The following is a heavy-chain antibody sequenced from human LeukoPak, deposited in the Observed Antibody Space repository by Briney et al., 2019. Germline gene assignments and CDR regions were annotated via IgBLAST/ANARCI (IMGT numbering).Heavy chain of an antibody. V-gene: IGHV3-23*01. CDR2: ISGSGGST. Sequence: GGSLRLSCAASGFTFSSYAMSWVRQAPGKGLEWVSAISGSGGSTYYADSVKGRFTISRDNSKNTLYLQMNSLRAEDTAVYYCAKGPRHDYVWGSYRPSPFFDYWGQGTLVTVSS. CDR1: GFTFSSYA. D-gene: IGHD3-16*02. J-gene: IGHJ4*02. CDR3: AKGPRHDYVWGSYRPSPFFDY.